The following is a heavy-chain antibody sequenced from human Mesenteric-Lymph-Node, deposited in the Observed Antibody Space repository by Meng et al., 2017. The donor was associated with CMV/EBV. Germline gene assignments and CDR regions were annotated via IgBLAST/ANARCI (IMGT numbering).Heavy chain of an antibody. CDR1: GGPINRDGLD. J-gene: IGHJ4*02. CDR2: IFVDGST. CDR3: ARVVRTSSWEIDY. Sequence: SGGPINRDGLDWGRIRPHQRKCLEWIGFIFVDGSTFSNPSLKSRVTISMDTSNNPVSLRLTPVTAADPAVYYCARVVRTSSWEIDYRGQGTLVTVSS. V-gene: IGHV4-31*02. D-gene: IGHD1-26*01.